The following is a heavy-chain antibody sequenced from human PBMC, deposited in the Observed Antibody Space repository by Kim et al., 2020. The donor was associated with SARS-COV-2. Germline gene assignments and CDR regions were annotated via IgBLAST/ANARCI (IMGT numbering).Heavy chain of an antibody. V-gene: IGHV3-33*05. J-gene: IGHJ4*02. CDR1: GFTFSSYG. Sequence: GGSLRLSCAASGFTFSSYGMHWVRQAPGKGLEWVAVISYDGSNKYYADSVKGRFTISRDNSKNMLYLQMNSLRAEDTAVYYCARDQGATRDYYDSSGYYVVGGQGTLVTVSS. CDR3: ARDQGATRDYYDSSGYYVV. D-gene: IGHD3-22*01. CDR2: ISYDGSNK.